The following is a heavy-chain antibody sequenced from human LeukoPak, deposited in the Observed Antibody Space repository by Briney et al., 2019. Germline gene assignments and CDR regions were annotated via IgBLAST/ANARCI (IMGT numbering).Heavy chain of an antibody. V-gene: IGHV4-59*08. CDR3: ARSSSGWYKGEYYFDY. J-gene: IGHJ4*02. CDR2: IYHSGST. Sequence: SETLSLTCTVSGGSISSYYWSWIRQPPGKGLEWIGSIYHSGSTYYNPSLKSRVTISVDTSKNQFSLKLSSVTAADTAVYYCARSSSGWYKGEYYFDYWGQGTLVTVSS. D-gene: IGHD6-19*01. CDR1: GGSISSYY.